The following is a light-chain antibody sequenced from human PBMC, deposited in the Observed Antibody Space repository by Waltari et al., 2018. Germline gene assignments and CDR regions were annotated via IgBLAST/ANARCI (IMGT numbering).Light chain of an antibody. CDR1: KLGDKY. V-gene: IGLV3-1*01. CDR3: QAWDPHVV. CDR2: QDS. J-gene: IGLJ2*01. Sequence: SYELTQPPSVSVSPGQTASITCSGDKLGDKYACWYQQKPGQSPVLVIYQDSKRPSGIPERFSGSNSGNTATLTISGTQAMDEADYYCQAWDPHVVFGGGTKLTVL.